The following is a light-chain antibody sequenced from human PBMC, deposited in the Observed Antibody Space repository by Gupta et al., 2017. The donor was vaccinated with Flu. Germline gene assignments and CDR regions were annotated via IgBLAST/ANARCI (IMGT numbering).Light chain of an antibody. CDR2: EVT. V-gene: IGLV2-11*01. CDR3: SSNAGTYSVG. J-gene: IGLJ2*01. CDR1: SSDVGTYDF. Sequence: QSALTHPRSMAGSPGPSVTLSCTGTSSDVGTYDFFSWYPQHPGKAPKLLIYEVTKRPSGVPDRFSGSKSGKTASLRISGLQADDEAEYYCSSNAGTYSVGFGGGTKLTVL.